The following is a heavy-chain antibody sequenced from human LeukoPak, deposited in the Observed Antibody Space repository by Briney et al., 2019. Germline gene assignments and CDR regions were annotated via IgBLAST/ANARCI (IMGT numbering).Heavy chain of an antibody. J-gene: IGHJ5*02. V-gene: IGHV1-8*01. CDR1: GYTFTSYD. D-gene: IGHD2-15*01. Sequence: ASVKVSCKASGYTFTSYDINWVRQATGQGLEWMGWMNPNSGNTGYAQKFQGRVTMTRNTSISTDYMELSSLRSEDTAVYYCARVRVVVVVAAIHDWFDPWGQGTLVTVSS. CDR2: MNPNSGNT. CDR3: ARVRVVVVVAAIHDWFDP.